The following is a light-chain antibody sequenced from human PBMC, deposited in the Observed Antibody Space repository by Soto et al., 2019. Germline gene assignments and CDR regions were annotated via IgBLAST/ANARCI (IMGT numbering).Light chain of an antibody. CDR1: SSEVGGYNY. CDR3: SSYTTGSTPVV. CDR2: DVS. J-gene: IGLJ2*01. Sequence: QSALTQPASVSGSPGQSVTISCTGTSSEVGGYNYVSWYQQHPGKAPKFMIYDVSNRPSGVSTRFSGSKSGNTASLTISGLQAEDEADYYCSSYTTGSTPVVFGGGTKLTVL. V-gene: IGLV2-14*01.